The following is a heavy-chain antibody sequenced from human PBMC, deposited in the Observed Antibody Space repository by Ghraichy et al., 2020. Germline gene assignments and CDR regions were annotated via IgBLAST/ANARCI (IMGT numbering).Heavy chain of an antibody. CDR3: AKGPAAAPHVYYYYGMDV. J-gene: IGHJ6*02. V-gene: IGHV3-23*01. CDR2: ISGSGGST. D-gene: IGHD6-13*01. Sequence: GGSLRLSCAASGFTFSSYAMSWVRQAPGKGLEWVSAISGSGGSTYYADSVKGRFTVSRDNSKNTVYLQMNSLRAEDTAVYYCAKGPAAAPHVYYYYGMDVWGQGTTVTVSS. CDR1: GFTFSSYA.